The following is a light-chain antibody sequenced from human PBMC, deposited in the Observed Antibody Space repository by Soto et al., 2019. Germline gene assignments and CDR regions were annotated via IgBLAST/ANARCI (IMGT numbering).Light chain of an antibody. CDR1: QSVSSN. CDR3: QQYHNWPPLT. Sequence: EIVMTQSPATLSVSPGERATLSCRASQSVSSNLACYQQKPGQAPRLLIFGASNMATGIPARFSGSGSGTEFTLTISSLQSEDFAVYYCQQYHNWPPLTFGGGTEVEIK. V-gene: IGKV3-15*01. J-gene: IGKJ4*01. CDR2: GAS.